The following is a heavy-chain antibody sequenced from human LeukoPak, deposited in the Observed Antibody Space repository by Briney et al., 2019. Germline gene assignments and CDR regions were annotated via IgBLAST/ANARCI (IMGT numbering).Heavy chain of an antibody. Sequence: GGSLRLSCAASGFTFSSYGMHWVRQAPGKGLEWVAVISYDGSNKYYADSVKGRFTISRDNSKNTLYLQMNSLRAEDTAVYYCARSSGYYGSGSYYPCVDHWGQGTLVTASS. CDR3: ARSSGYYGSGSYYPCVDH. J-gene: IGHJ4*02. D-gene: IGHD3-10*01. CDR1: GFTFSSYG. V-gene: IGHV3-30*03. CDR2: ISYDGSNK.